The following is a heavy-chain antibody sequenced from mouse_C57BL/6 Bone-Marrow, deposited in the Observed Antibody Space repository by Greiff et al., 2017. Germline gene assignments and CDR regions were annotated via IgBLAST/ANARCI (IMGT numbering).Heavy chain of an antibody. Sequence: VQLQQSGPELVKPGASVKISCKASGYTFTDYYMNWVKQSHGKSLEWIGDINPNNGGTSYNQKFKGKATLTVDKSSSTAYMELRSLTSEDSAVYYCARYVRAYWGQGTLVTVSA. CDR2: INPNNGGT. CDR1: GYTFTDYY. J-gene: IGHJ3*01. CDR3: ARYVRAY. V-gene: IGHV1-26*01.